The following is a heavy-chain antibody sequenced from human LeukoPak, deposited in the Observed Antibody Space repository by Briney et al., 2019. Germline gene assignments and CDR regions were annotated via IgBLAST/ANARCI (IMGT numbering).Heavy chain of an antibody. D-gene: IGHD1-26*01. CDR3: ARDKAVGADLDAFDI. V-gene: IGHV1-2*02. Sequence: ASVKVSCKASGYTFTSYGISWVRQAPGQGLEWMGWINPNSGGTNYAQKFQGRVTMTRDTSISTAYMELSRLRSDDTAVYYCARDKAVGADLDAFDIWGQGTMVTVSS. CDR1: GYTFTSYG. J-gene: IGHJ3*02. CDR2: INPNSGGT.